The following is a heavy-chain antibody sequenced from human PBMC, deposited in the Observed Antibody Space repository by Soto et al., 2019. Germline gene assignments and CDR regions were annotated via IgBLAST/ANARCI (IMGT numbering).Heavy chain of an antibody. CDR3: AREVWAAAVDY. D-gene: IGHD6-13*01. CDR2: IWYDGSNK. Sequence: QVQLVESRGGVVQPGRSLRLSCAASGFTFSSYGMHWVRQAPGKGLEWVAVIWYDGSNKYYADSVKGRFTIARDKSKNTLYLQMNSLRAEDTAVYYCAREVWAAAVDYWGQGTLVTVSS. V-gene: IGHV3-33*01. CDR1: GFTFSSYG. J-gene: IGHJ4*02.